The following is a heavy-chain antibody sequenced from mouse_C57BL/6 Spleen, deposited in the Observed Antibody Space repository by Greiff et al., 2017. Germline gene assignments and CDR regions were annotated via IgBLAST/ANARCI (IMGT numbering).Heavy chain of an antibody. V-gene: IGHV1-64*01. J-gene: IGHJ3*01. Sequence: QVQLQQSGAELVKPGASVKLSCKASGYTFTSYWMHWVKQRPGQGLEWIGMIHPNSGSTNYNEKFKSKATLTVDKSSSTAYMQLSSLTSEDSAVYYCASPYYYGSSSTLAWFAYWGQGTLVTVSA. CDR3: ASPYYYGSSSTLAWFAY. CDR1: GYTFTSYW. CDR2: IHPNSGST. D-gene: IGHD1-1*01.